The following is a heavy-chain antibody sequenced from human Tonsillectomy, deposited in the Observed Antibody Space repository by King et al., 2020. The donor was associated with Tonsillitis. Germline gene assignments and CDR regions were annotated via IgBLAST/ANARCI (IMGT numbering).Heavy chain of an antibody. J-gene: IGHJ6*04. CDR2: ISWNSGSI. V-gene: IGHV3-9*01. CDR1: GFTFDDYA. Sequence: VQLVESGGGLVQPGRSLRLSCTASGFTFDDYAMHWVRQAPGKGLEWVSGISWNSGSIGYADSVKGRFTISRDNAKNSLYLQMNSRRAEDTALYYCTKDRDYALDVWGKGTTVTVSS. CDR3: TKDRDYALDV.